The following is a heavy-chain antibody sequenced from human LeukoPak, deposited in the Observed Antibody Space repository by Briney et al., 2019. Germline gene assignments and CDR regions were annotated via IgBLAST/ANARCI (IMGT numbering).Heavy chain of an antibody. CDR1: GFTVSKSW. V-gene: IGHV3-15*01. J-gene: IGHJ3*02. CDR2: IKSKSDGGTT. CDR3: TTYNSRDAFDI. D-gene: IGHD2/OR15-2a*01. Sequence: PGGSLRLSCAASGFTVSKSWMSWVRQAPGKGLEWVGRIKSKSDGGTTEHAAPVKGRFTISRDDSKNTLNLQMNSLKTEDTAVYYCTTYNSRDAFDIWGQGTMVIVSS.